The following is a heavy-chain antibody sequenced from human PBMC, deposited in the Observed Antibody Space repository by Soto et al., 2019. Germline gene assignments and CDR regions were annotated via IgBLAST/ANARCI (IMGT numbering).Heavy chain of an antibody. D-gene: IGHD1-26*01. CDR2: IYHSGST. V-gene: IGHV4-4*02. CDR1: GGSISSSYW. J-gene: IGHJ6*02. Sequence: PSETLSLTSAVSGGSISSSYWWSWVRQPPGKGLEWIGEIYHSGSTNYNPSLKSRVTISVDKSKNQFSLKLSSVTAADTAVYYCARVSGSYYYGMDVWGQGTTVTVSS. CDR3: ARVSGSYYYGMDV.